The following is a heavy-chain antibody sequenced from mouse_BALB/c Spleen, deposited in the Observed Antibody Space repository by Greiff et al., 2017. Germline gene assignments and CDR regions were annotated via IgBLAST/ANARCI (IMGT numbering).Heavy chain of an antibody. CDR3: ARESTMITTGYFDY. Sequence: EVKLMESGGGLVKPGGSLKLSCAASGFTFSSYAMSWVRQSPEKRLEWVAEISSGGSYTYYPDTVTGRFTISRDNAKNTLYLEMSSLRSEDTAMYYCARESTMITTGYFDYWGQGTTLTVSS. CDR2: ISSGGSYT. D-gene: IGHD2-4*01. J-gene: IGHJ2*01. CDR1: GFTFSSYA. V-gene: IGHV5-9-4*01.